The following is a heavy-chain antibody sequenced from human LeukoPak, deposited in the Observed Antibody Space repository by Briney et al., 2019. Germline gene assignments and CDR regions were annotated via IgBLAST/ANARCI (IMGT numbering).Heavy chain of an antibody. CDR3: VKSPHASSSYFDY. D-gene: IGHD6-13*01. CDR1: GFSFSSFA. J-gene: IGHJ4*02. Sequence: GRSLRLSCSASGFSFSSFAMHWVRQAPGKGLEYVSAINSNGDITDYADSVKARFTISRDNSKNTLYLQMSSLRGEDTAVYYCVKSPHASSSYFDYWGQGTLVTVSS. CDR2: INSNGDIT. V-gene: IGHV3-64D*09.